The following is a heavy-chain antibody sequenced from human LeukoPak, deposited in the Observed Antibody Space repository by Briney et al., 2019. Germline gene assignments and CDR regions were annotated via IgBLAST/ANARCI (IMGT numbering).Heavy chain of an antibody. D-gene: IGHD6-13*01. CDR1: GFTFSSYA. Sequence: GGSLRLSCAASGFTFSSYAVSWVRQAPGKGLEWVSAISGSGGSTYYADSVKGRFTISRDNSKNTLYLQMNSLRAEDTAVYYCAKAIVGSWYYFDYWGQGTLVTVSS. CDR2: ISGSGGST. V-gene: IGHV3-23*01. CDR3: AKAIVGSWYYFDY. J-gene: IGHJ4*02.